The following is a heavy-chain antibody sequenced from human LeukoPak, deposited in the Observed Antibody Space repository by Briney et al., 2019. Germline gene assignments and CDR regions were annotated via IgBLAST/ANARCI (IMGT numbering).Heavy chain of an antibody. CDR1: GYTFTGYY. V-gene: IGHV1-2*04. J-gene: IGHJ4*02. D-gene: IGHD3-10*01. CDR2: INPNSGGT. Sequence: GASVKVSCKASGYTFTGYYMHWVRQAPGQGLEWMGWINPNSGGTNYAQKFQGWVTMTRDTSISTAYMELSRLRSDDTAVYYCARGRMDRGVIALDYWGQGTLVTVSS. CDR3: ARGRMDRGVIALDY.